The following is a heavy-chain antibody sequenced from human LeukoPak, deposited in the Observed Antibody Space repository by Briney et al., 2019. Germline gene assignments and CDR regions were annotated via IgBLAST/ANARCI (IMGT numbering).Heavy chain of an antibody. J-gene: IGHJ3*02. CDR3: ARLTGHDAFDI. Sequence: SETLSLTCTVSGDAINSNNHYWDWIRQPAGKGLEWIGYIYYSGSTNYNPSLKSRVTISVDTSKNQFSLKLSSVTAADTAVYYCARLTGHDAFDIWGQGTMVTVSS. CDR1: GDAINSNNHY. V-gene: IGHV4-61*10. D-gene: IGHD3-10*01. CDR2: IYYSGST.